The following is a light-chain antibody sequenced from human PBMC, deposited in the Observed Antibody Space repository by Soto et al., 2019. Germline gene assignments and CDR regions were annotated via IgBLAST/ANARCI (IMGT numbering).Light chain of an antibody. J-gene: IGKJ1*01. CDR1: QSVSSY. CDR2: DAS. CDR3: QQRSNWPT. Sequence: EIGLTRSPATVSLSPGERATLSGRASQSVSSYLAWYQQKPGQAPRLLIYDASNRATGIPARFSGSGSGTDFTLTISSLEPEDFAVYYCQQRSNWPTFGQGTKVDI. V-gene: IGKV3-11*01.